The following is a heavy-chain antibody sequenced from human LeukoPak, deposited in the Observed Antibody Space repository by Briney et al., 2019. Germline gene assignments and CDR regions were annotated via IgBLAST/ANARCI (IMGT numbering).Heavy chain of an antibody. CDR2: IYYSGST. CDR3: ARHGGGYCSGGSCYGGFEYY. Sequence: PSETLSLTCTVSGGSISSSSYYWGWIRQPPGKGLEWIGSIYYSGSTYYNPSLKSRVTISVDTSKNQFSLKLSSVTAAHTAAYYCARHGGGYCSGGSCYGGFEYYWGQGTLVTASS. J-gene: IGHJ4*02. D-gene: IGHD2-15*01. V-gene: IGHV4-39*01. CDR1: GGSISSSSYY.